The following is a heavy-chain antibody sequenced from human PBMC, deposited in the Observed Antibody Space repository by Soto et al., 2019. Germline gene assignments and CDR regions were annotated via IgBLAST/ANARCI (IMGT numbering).Heavy chain of an antibody. V-gene: IGHV4-59*01. CDR1: GGSISSYY. Sequence: TSETLFLTCTVPGGSISSYYRSWTRQPPGKGLEWIGYIYYSGRTNYNPSLKSRVTISVDTSKNQFSLKLSSVTAADTAVYYGARGYCSSTICYIWGNWFDPWGQGTLVTVSS. CDR3: ARGYCSSTICYIWGNWFDP. D-gene: IGHD2-2*02. J-gene: IGHJ5*02. CDR2: IYYSGRT.